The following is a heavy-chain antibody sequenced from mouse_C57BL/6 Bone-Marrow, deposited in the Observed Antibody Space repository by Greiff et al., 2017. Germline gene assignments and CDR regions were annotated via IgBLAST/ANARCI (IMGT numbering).Heavy chain of an antibody. J-gene: IGHJ4*01. CDR3: ARNWDEEKLSAMDY. V-gene: IGHV5-15*01. CDR1: GFTFSDYG. Sequence: EVKLQESGGGLVQPGGSLKLSCAASGFTFSDYGMAWVRQAPRKGPEWVAFISNLAYSIYYADTVTGRFTISREHAKNTLYLEMSSLRSEDTAMYYCARNWDEEKLSAMDYWGQGTSVTVSS. D-gene: IGHD4-1*01. CDR2: ISNLAYSI.